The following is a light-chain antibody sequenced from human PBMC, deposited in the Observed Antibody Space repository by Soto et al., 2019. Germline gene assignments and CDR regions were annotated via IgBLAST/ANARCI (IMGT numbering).Light chain of an antibody. J-gene: IGKJ2*01. V-gene: IGKV1-39*01. Sequence: DIQMTQSPSSLSAFVGDRVTITCRASQSISSYLNWYQQKPEKAPKLLIYAASSLQSGVPSRFSGSGSGTDFTLTISSLQPEDFATYYCQQSYSTPYTFGQGTKLEIK. CDR3: QQSYSTPYT. CDR1: QSISSY. CDR2: AAS.